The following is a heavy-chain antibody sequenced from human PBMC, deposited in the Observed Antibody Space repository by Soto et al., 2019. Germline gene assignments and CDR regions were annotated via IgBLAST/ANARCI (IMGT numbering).Heavy chain of an antibody. D-gene: IGHD2-21*02. V-gene: IGHV2-5*01. CDR2: IYWNDEK. Sequence: GLDLAWLALIYWNDEKRYRPSLRSRLTITKDNSKNQVVLTMTDMDPVDTATYYCAHRPTPLTDGGGWFDPWGQGTLVTVSS. J-gene: IGHJ5*02. CDR3: AHRPTPLTDGGGWFDP.